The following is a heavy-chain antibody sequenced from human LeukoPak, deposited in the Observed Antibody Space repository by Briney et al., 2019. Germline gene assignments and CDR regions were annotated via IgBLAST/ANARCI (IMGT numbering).Heavy chain of an antibody. CDR1: GFTFSSYG. D-gene: IGHD5-24*01. Sequence: GRSLRLSCAASGFTFSSYGMHWVRQAPGKGLEWVAVIWYDGSNKYYGDSVKGRFTISRDNSKKTLYLQMNSLRVEDAAVYYCARGDGYNDAEYLQHWGQGTLVTVS. V-gene: IGHV3-33*01. J-gene: IGHJ1*01. CDR3: ARGDGYNDAEYLQH. CDR2: IWYDGSNK.